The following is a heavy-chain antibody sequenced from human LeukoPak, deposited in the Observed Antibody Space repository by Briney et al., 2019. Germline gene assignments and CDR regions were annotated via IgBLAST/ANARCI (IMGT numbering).Heavy chain of an antibody. D-gene: IGHD1/OR15-1a*01. V-gene: IGHV3-23*01. Sequence: GGSLRLSCAPSGLSVSSNFMSWVRQVPGKGLECVSAISGSGGSTYYADSVKGRFTISRDNSKNRLYLQMNSLRAGDTAVYYCALGGNSPGPIHFDYWGQGTLVTVSS. CDR1: GLSVSSNF. CDR2: ISGSGGST. J-gene: IGHJ4*02. CDR3: ALGGNSPGPIHFDY.